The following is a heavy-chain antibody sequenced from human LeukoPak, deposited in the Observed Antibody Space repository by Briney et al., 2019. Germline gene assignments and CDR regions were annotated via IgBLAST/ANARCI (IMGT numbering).Heavy chain of an antibody. CDR2: IYTSGST. V-gene: IGHV4-4*07. D-gene: IGHD6-13*01. J-gene: IGHJ4*02. Sequence: SETLSLTCTVSGGSISSYYWSWIRQPAGKGLEWIGRIYTSGSTNYNPSLKSRVTMSVDTSKNQFPLKLSSVTAADTAVYYCARGVAAAGQIHFDYWGQGTLVTVSS. CDR1: GGSISSYY. CDR3: ARGVAAAGQIHFDY.